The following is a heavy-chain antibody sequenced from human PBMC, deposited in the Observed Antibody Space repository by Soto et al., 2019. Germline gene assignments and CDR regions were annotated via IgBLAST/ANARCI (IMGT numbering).Heavy chain of an antibody. J-gene: IGHJ3*02. Sequence: GGSLRLSCAASGFTFDDYAMHWVRQAPGKGLEWVSGISWNSGSIGYADSVKGRFTISRDNAKNSLYLQMNSLRAEDTALYYCAKDTHIHLGPPGGGAFDIWGQGTMVTVSS. D-gene: IGHD3-16*01. V-gene: IGHV3-9*01. CDR1: GFTFDDYA. CDR2: ISWNSGSI. CDR3: AKDTHIHLGPPGGGAFDI.